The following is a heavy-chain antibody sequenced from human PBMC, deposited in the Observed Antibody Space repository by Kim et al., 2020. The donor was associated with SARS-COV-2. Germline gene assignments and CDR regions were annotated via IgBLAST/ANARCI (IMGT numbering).Heavy chain of an antibody. CDR2: ISGSGGST. Sequence: GGSLRLSCAASGFTFSSYAMSWVRQAPGKGLEWVSAISGSGGSTYYADSVKGRFTISRDNSKNTLYLQMNSLRAEDTAVYYCAKDSPTWWLRDDAFDIWGQGTMVTVSS. CDR1: GFTFSSYA. J-gene: IGHJ3*02. D-gene: IGHD5-12*01. CDR3: AKDSPTWWLRDDAFDI. V-gene: IGHV3-23*01.